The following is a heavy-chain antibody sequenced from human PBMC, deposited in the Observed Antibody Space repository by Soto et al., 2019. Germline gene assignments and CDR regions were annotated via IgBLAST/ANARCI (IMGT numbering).Heavy chain of an antibody. CDR1: GLTFTKYA. D-gene: IGHD2-15*01. V-gene: IGHV3-23*01. CDR3: AKRSRLASSPFDY. J-gene: IGHJ4*02. Sequence: PGGSLRLSCAVSGLTFTKYAMSWVRQAPGKGLEWVSAISGSGSATHYADSVKGRFTISRDNSKNTLSLQMNILRVEDTAIYFCAKRSRLASSPFDYRGLGNLVPRSS. CDR2: ISGSGSAT.